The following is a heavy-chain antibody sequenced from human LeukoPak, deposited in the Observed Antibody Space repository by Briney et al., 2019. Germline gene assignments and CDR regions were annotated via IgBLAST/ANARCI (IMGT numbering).Heavy chain of an antibody. J-gene: IGHJ3*02. CDR2: INHSGST. CDR1: GGSFSGYY. Sequence: PSETLPLTCAVYGGSFSGYYWSWIRQPPGKGLEWIGEINHSGSTNYNPSLKSRVTISVDTSKNQFSLKLSSVTAADTAVYYCAREYNDYYDSSGYYRQGAAFDIWGQGTMVTVSS. D-gene: IGHD3-22*01. V-gene: IGHV4-34*01. CDR3: AREYNDYYDSSGYYRQGAAFDI.